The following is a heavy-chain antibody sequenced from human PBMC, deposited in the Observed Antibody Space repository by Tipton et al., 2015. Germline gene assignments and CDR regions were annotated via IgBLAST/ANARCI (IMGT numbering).Heavy chain of an antibody. V-gene: IGHV4-61*08. CDR2: MYYSGNT. CDR3: ARLGFGELTAFDI. Sequence: TLSLTCNVSGDSVSSGGYYWGWVRPSPGKGLEWIGYMYYSGNTNYSPSLKSRVTISVDTSKNQFSLQLNSVTPEDTAVYYCARLGFGELTAFDIWGQGTMVTVSS. CDR1: GDSVSSGGYY. J-gene: IGHJ3*02. D-gene: IGHD3-10*01.